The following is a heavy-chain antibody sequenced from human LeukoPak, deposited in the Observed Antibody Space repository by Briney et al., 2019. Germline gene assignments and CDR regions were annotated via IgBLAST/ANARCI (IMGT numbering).Heavy chain of an antibody. D-gene: IGHD1-14*01. Sequence: GASVKVSCQASGYTFTGYGIIWVRQAPGQGLEWMGWISPYNGNTNYAQKFQGRVTMTTDTSTTTTYMELRSLRSDDTAVYYCARDLDSGGTTFRALNYWGQGTLVTVSS. J-gene: IGHJ4*02. V-gene: IGHV1-18*04. CDR2: ISPYNGNT. CDR3: ARDLDSGGTTFRALNY. CDR1: GYTFTGYG.